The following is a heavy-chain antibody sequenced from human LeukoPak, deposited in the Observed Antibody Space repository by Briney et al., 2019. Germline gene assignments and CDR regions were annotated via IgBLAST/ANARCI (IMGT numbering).Heavy chain of an antibody. Sequence: GGSLRLSCAASGFTFSSYWMSWVRQAPGKGLEWVANIKQDGSEKYYVDSVKGRFTISRDNAKNSLYLQMNSLRAEDTAEYYCARDLMDTAMETGYWGQGTLVTVSS. V-gene: IGHV3-7*01. CDR2: IKQDGSEK. J-gene: IGHJ4*02. CDR1: GFTFSSYW. CDR3: ARDLMDTAMETGY. D-gene: IGHD5-18*01.